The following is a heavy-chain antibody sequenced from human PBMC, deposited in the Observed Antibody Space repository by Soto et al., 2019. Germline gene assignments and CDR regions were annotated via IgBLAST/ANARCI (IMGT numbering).Heavy chain of an antibody. D-gene: IGHD3-9*01. V-gene: IGHV1-3*04. CDR1: GYIFTSYS. Sequence: QVHLGQSGAAVKKPGASVKVSCKASGYIFTSYSIHWVYQAPEQGLQWVGWINTDNGDTKYSQKFQDRVTISRDTSATTAYMELNSLSSEDTAVYYCARGDYDLSTGSSYYYGMDVWGQGTAVTVSS. CDR2: INTDNGDT. J-gene: IGHJ6*02. CDR3: ARGDYDLSTGSSYYYGMDV.